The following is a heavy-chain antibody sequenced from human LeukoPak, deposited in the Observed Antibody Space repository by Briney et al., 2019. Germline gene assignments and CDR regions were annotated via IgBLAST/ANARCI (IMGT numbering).Heavy chain of an antibody. CDR3: ARESAYYDSSGYYY. CDR2: IKPDGSEI. V-gene: IGHV3-7*01. Sequence: SGGSLRLSCAASGFTFSNYWMTWVRQAPGKGLEWVATIKPDGSEIYYVDSVKGRFTISRDNAKNSLYLQMNSLRAEDTAVYYCARESAYYDSSGYYYWGQGTLVTVSS. J-gene: IGHJ4*02. CDR1: GFTFSNYW. D-gene: IGHD3-22*01.